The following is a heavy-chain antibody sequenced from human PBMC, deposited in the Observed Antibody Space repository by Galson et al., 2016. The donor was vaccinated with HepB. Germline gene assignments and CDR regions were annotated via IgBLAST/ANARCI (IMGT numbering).Heavy chain of an antibody. J-gene: IGHJ2*01. V-gene: IGHV3-23*01. D-gene: IGHD4-23*01. CDR2: LTGRGDTT. CDR1: GFTFRNHA. CDR3: ARDGGNPRWYFEL. Sequence: SLRLSCAASGFTFRNHAMSWVRQAPGKGLEWILGLTGRGDTTYYADSVTGRFTISRDNSKNTLHLQMSSLRVEDTAIYYCARDGGNPRWYFELWGRGTLVVVSA.